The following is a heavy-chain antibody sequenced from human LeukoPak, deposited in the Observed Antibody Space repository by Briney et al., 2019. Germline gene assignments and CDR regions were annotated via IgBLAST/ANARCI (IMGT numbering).Heavy chain of an antibody. V-gene: IGHV4-39*07. D-gene: IGHD3-22*01. Sequence: SETLSLTCTVSGGSISSSSYYWGWIRPPPGKGLEWFGSIYYSGSTYYNPSLKSRVTISVDTYKTQFSLKLSAVTAADTAVYYCAREGKDYDSNYLEYWGQGTLVSVSS. CDR2: IYYSGST. CDR3: AREGKDYDSNYLEY. J-gene: IGHJ4*02. CDR1: GGSISSSSYY.